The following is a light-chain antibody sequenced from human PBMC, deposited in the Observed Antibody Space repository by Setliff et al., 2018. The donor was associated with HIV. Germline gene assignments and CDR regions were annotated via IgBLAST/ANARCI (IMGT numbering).Light chain of an antibody. V-gene: IGLV2-14*03. J-gene: IGLJ1*01. CDR2: DVN. CDR3: RSHTSSSTLYV. CDR1: SSDVGAYAY. Sequence: QSALTQPASVSGSPGQSITISCTGTSSDVGAYAYVSWYQQHPGKAPKFIISDVNIRPSGISSRFSGSQSGNTASLSISGLQADDEADYHCRSHTSSSTLYVFQTGTKVTVL.